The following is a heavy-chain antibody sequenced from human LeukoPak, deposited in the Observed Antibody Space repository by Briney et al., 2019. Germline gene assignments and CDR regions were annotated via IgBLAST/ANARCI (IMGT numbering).Heavy chain of an antibody. D-gene: IGHD6-13*01. V-gene: IGHV5-51*01. Sequence: ESPKISCKGSGYSFTSYWIGWVRQMPGKGLEWMGIIYPGDSDTRYSPSFQGQVTISADKSISPAYLQWSSLKASDTEMYYCAIPGLAAAGNLYYMDVRRKGTAVTVSS. CDR3: AIPGLAAAGNLYYMDV. CDR1: GYSFTSYW. CDR2: IYPGDSDT. J-gene: IGHJ6*03.